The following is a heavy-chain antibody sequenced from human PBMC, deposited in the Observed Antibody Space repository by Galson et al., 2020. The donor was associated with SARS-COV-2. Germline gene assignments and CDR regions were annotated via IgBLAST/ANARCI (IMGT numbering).Heavy chain of an antibody. V-gene: IGHV3-23*01. CDR2: ISGAGGST. CDR1: GITLSSHG. J-gene: IGHJ6*02. D-gene: IGHD3-16*01. CDR3: TKHKEVSAYYDMDV. Sequence: GGSLRLSCAASGITLSSHGMSWVRQAQGKGLEWVSGISGAGGSTFYADSVKGRFTISRDNSKNTLFLQMNSLRAEDTAVYYCTKHKEVSAYYDMDVWGQGTTVTVSS.